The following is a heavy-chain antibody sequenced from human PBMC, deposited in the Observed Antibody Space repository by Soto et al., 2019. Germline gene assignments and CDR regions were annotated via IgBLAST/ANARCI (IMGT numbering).Heavy chain of an antibody. D-gene: IGHD2-2*01. V-gene: IGHV3-11*01. J-gene: IGHJ4*02. Sequence: GGSLRLSCAASGFTFSEYDMSWIRQAPGKGLEWVSYISSSGSTIYYADSVKGRFTISRDNAKNSLYLQMNSLRAEDTAVYYCARDQGEYQLSQALDYWGQGTLVTVSS. CDR3: ARDQGEYQLSQALDY. CDR1: GFTFSEYD. CDR2: ISSSGSTI.